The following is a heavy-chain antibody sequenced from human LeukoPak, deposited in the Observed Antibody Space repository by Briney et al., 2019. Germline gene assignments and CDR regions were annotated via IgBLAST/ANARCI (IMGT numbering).Heavy chain of an antibody. Sequence: ASVKVSCKASGYTFTGYYMHWVRQAPGQGLEWMGWINPNSGGTNYAQKFQGIVTMTRNTSISTAYMELSSLRSEDTAVYYCASANYGGTNFDYWGQGTLVTVSS. CDR3: ASANYGGTNFDY. J-gene: IGHJ4*02. CDR2: INPNSGGT. V-gene: IGHV1-2*02. CDR1: GYTFTGYY. D-gene: IGHD4-23*01.